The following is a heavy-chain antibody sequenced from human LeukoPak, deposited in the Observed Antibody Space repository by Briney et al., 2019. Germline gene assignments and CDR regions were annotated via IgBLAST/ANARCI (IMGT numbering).Heavy chain of an antibody. J-gene: IGHJ4*02. D-gene: IGHD3-22*01. CDR3: ARVTYYYDSSGYYYYFDY. Sequence: PSETLSLTCIVSGGSISSYYWSWIRQPPGKGLAYIGYIYYSGSTNYNPSLKSRVTISVDTSKNQFSLKLSSVTAADTAMYYCARVTYYYDSSGYYYYFDYWGQGTLVTVSS. CDR1: GGSISSYY. V-gene: IGHV4-59*01. CDR2: IYYSGST.